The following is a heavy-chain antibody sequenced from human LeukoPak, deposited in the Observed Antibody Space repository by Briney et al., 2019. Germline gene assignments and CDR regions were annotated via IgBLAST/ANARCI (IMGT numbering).Heavy chain of an antibody. CDR1: GGSISSGDYY. J-gene: IGHJ4*02. D-gene: IGHD4-17*01. V-gene: IGHV4-30-4*01. Sequence: SQTLSLTCTVSGGSISSGDYYWSWIRQPPGKGLEWIGYIYYSGSTYYNPSLKSRVTISVDTFKNQFSLKLSSVTAADTAVYYCARFMVTTERGSDYWGQGTLVTVSS. CDR3: ARFMVTTERGSDY. CDR2: IYYSGST.